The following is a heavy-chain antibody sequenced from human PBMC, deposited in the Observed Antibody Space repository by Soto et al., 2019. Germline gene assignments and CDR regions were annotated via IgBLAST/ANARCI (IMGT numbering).Heavy chain of an antibody. D-gene: IGHD6-6*01. Sequence: QVQLVQSGAEVKKPGSSAKVSCKASGGTFSSYAISWVRQAPGQGLEWMGGIIPIFGTANYAQKFQGRVTITADKSTSTAYMELSSLRSEDTAVYYCARDSIAARPRSYYGMDVWGQGTTVTVSS. CDR1: GGTFSSYA. CDR3: ARDSIAARPRSYYGMDV. CDR2: IIPIFGTA. V-gene: IGHV1-69*06. J-gene: IGHJ6*02.